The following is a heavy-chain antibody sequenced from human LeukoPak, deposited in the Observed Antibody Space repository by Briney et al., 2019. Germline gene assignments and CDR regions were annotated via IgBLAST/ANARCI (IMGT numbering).Heavy chain of an antibody. CDR1: EFTFSSYG. V-gene: IGHV3-23*01. CDR3: AKNGDRGAYCSGGSCYPYYYYYIDV. CDR2: ISATGGTT. J-gene: IGHJ6*03. Sequence: GGSLRLSCAASEFTFSSYGMSWVRQAPGKGLEWVSAISATGGTTYYADSVKGRFTISRDNSKNTLYLQMNSLRAEDTAIYYCAKNGDRGAYCSGGSCYPYYYYYIDVWGKGTTVTISS. D-gene: IGHD2-15*01.